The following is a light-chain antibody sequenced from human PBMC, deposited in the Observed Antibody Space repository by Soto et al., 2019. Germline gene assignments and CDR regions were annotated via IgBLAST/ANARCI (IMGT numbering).Light chain of an antibody. CDR2: GAS. CDR1: QSVSSN. J-gene: IGKJ5*01. Sequence: VGLTRSPGTLSLSPGERATLSCRASQSVSSNLAWYQQKHGQAPRLLIYGASTRATGIPARFSGSGSGREFTLTIISLQSEDFAVYYCQQYDNWPPITFGQGTRLEIK. V-gene: IGKV3-15*01. CDR3: QQYDNWPPIT.